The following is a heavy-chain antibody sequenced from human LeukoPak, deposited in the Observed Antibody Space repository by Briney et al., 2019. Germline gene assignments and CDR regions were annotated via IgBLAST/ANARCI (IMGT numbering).Heavy chain of an antibody. CDR2: IRYDGSNK. CDR1: GFTFSSYG. D-gene: IGHD3-10*01. CDR3: AKDSGLVYYYMDV. V-gene: IGHV3-30*02. Sequence: GGSLRLSCAASGFTFSSYGMHWVRQAPGKGLEWVAFIRYDGSNKYYADSVKGRFTISRDNSKNTLYLQMNNLRAEDTAVYYCAKDSGLVYYYMDVWGKGTTVTVSS. J-gene: IGHJ6*03.